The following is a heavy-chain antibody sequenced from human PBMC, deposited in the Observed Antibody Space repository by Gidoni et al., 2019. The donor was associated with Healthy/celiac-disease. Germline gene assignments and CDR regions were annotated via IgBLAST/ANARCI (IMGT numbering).Heavy chain of an antibody. CDR2: IYSGGST. J-gene: IGHJ6*03. D-gene: IGHD3-9*01. V-gene: IGHV3-66*01. CDR3: ARNNYDILTGHALENYYYMDV. Sequence: EVQLVESGGGLVQPGGSLRLSCAASGFTVSSNYMSWVRQAPGKGLEWVSVIYSGGSTYYADSVKGRFTISRDNSKNTLYLQMNSLRAEDTAVYYCARNNYDILTGHALENYYYMDVWGKGTTVTVSS. CDR1: GFTVSSNY.